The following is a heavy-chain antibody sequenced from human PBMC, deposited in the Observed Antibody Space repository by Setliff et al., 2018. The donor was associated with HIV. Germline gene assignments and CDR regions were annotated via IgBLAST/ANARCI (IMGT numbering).Heavy chain of an antibody. CDR1: GFTFSSYE. Sequence: GSLRLSCAASGFTFSSYEMNWVRQAPGQGLEWVSYISSGGRTIYYADSVKGRFTISRDNAKNSLYLQMNSLRAEDTAVYYCARAEVAMVRGHDYWGQGTLVTVS. V-gene: IGHV3-48*03. D-gene: IGHD3-10*01. J-gene: IGHJ4*02. CDR3: ARAEVAMVRGHDY. CDR2: ISSGGRTI.